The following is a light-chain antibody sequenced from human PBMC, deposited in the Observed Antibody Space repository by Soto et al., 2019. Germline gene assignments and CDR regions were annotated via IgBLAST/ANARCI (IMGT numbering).Light chain of an antibody. CDR3: QQYNNWPPIT. J-gene: IGKJ5*01. V-gene: IGKV3-15*01. CDR1: QSVSTN. Sequence: EIVMTQSPATLSVSPGERSTLSCRASQSVSTNLAWYQQKPGQGPRPLIFGASTRAIGIPARFSGSGSGTDFTLTISSLQSEDFAVYFCQQYNNWPPITFGQGTRLEIK. CDR2: GAS.